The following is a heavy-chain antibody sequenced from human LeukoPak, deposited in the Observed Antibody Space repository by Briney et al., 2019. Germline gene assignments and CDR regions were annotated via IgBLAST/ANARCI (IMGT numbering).Heavy chain of an antibody. J-gene: IGHJ6*03. D-gene: IGHD1-26*01. CDR1: GYTFTSYG. CDR2: ISAYNGNT. Sequence: ASVKVSCKASGYTFTSYGISWVRQAPGQGLEWMGWISAYNGNTNYAQKLQGRVTMTTDTSTSTAYMELRSLRSDDTAVYYCAGGIVGAHTFPYMDVWGRGTTVTVSS. V-gene: IGHV1-18*01. CDR3: AGGIVGAHTFPYMDV.